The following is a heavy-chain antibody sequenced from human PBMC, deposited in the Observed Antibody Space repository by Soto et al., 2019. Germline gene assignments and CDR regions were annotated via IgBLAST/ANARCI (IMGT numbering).Heavy chain of an antibody. Sequence: GESLKISCKGSGYSFTSYWIGWVRQMPGKGLEWMGIIYPGDSDTRYSPSFQGQVTISADKSISTAYLQWSSLKASDTAMYYCARLPDSSGYYYYFDYWGQGTLVTVSS. D-gene: IGHD3-22*01. CDR2: IYPGDSDT. V-gene: IGHV5-51*01. CDR3: ARLPDSSGYYYYFDY. J-gene: IGHJ4*02. CDR1: GYSFTSYW.